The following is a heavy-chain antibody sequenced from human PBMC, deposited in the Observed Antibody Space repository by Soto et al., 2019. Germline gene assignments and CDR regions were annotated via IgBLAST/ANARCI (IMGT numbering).Heavy chain of an antibody. CDR1: GGSISSYY. D-gene: IGHD6-19*01. CDR2: IYYSGST. V-gene: IGHV4-59*08. Sequence: SETLSLTCTVSGGSISSYYWSWIRQPPGKGLEWIRYIYYSGSTNYNPSLKSRVTISVDTSKNQFSLKLSSVTAADTAVYYCARPTVAGRRYSFDYWGQGTQVTVSS. J-gene: IGHJ4*02. CDR3: ARPTVAGRRYSFDY.